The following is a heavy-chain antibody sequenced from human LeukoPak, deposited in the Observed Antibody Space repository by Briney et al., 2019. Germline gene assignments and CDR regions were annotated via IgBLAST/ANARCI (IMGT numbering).Heavy chain of an antibody. CDR2: IIPIFGTA. CDR3: ARTYEGYCSGGSCYRGDHNWFDP. V-gene: IGHV1-69*13. CDR1: GYTFTSYA. Sequence: SVKVSCKASGYTFTSYAISWVRQAPGQGLEWMGGIIPIFGTANYAQKFQGRVTITADESTSTAYMELSSLRSEDTAVYYCARTYEGYCSGGSCYRGDHNWFDPWGQGTLVTVSS. J-gene: IGHJ5*02. D-gene: IGHD2-15*01.